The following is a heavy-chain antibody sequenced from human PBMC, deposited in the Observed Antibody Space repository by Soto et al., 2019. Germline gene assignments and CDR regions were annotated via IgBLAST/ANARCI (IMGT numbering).Heavy chain of an antibody. V-gene: IGHV4-34*01. CDR2: INHSGST. CDR1: GGSFSGYY. Sequence: QVQLQQWGAGLLKPSETLSLTCAVYGGSFSGYYWSWIRQTPGKGLEWIGEINHSGSTNYNPSLKSRVTISVDTSKNQFSLKLSSVTAADTAVYYCASARYCSSTSCGNWFDPWGQGTLVTVSS. J-gene: IGHJ5*02. CDR3: ASARYCSSTSCGNWFDP. D-gene: IGHD2-2*01.